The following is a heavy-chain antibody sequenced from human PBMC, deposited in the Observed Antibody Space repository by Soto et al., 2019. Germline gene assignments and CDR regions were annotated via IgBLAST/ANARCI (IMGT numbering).Heavy chain of an antibody. CDR2: IYDSGFT. D-gene: IGHD3-22*01. J-gene: IGHJ4*02. CDR1: GDFIRNYY. CDR3: ARDRAYYDSNGFYFDY. Sequence: SETLSLTCTISGDFIRNYYWSWIRQPPGKGLEWIGYIYDSGFTNYNPSLKSRVTISADTSKNQFSLKLTSVTAADTAVYYCARDRAYYDSNGFYFDYWGQVTLVTVSS. V-gene: IGHV4-59*01.